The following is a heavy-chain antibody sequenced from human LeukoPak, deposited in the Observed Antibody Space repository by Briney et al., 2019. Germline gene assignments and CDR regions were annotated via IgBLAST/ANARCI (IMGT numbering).Heavy chain of an antibody. CDR1: GFTVSSNY. Sequence: GGSLRLSCAASGFTVSSNYMSWVLQAPGKGLEWVSVIYSGGSTYYADSVKGRFSISRDNSKNTLYLQVNGLRTEDTAVYYCAKDRLLNCRGDCYIFDYWGQGTVVTVSS. CDR3: AKDRLLNCRGDCYIFDY. V-gene: IGHV3-53*01. J-gene: IGHJ4*02. D-gene: IGHD2-21*02. CDR2: IYSGGST.